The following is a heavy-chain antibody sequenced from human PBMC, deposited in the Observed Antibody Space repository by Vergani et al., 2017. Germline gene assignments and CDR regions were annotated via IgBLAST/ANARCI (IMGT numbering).Heavy chain of an antibody. CDR3: ATEGDY. V-gene: IGHV3-72*01. CDR2: TRNKANSYTT. Sequence: EVQLVESGGGLVQPGGSLRLPCAASGFTFSDHYMDWVRQAPGKGLEWVGRTRNKANSYTTEYAASVKGRCTISRDDSKNSLYLQMNSLKTEDTAVYYCATEGDYWGQGTLVTVSS. J-gene: IGHJ4*02. CDR1: GFTFSDHY.